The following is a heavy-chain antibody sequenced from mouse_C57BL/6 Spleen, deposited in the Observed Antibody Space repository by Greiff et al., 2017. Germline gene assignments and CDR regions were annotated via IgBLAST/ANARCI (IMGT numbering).Heavy chain of an antibody. D-gene: IGHD3-2*02. J-gene: IGHJ3*01. V-gene: IGHV1-15*01. CDR2: IDPETGGT. Sequence: VQVVESGAELVRPGASVTLSCKASGYTFTDYEMHWVKQTPVHGLEWMGDIDPETGGTAYTQKFKGKAILTADKSSSTAYMELRSLTSEDSAVYYGTSRGSSGSFAYWGQGTLVTVSA. CDR3: TSRGSSGSFAY. CDR1: GYTFTDYE.